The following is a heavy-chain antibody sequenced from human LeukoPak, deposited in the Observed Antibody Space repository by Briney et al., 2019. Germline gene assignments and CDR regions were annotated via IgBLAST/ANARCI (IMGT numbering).Heavy chain of an antibody. CDR3: ARGYCSGGSCWEGDWFDP. J-gene: IGHJ5*02. Sequence: ASVKVSCKASGYTFTSYDINWVRQATGQGLEWMGWMNPNSGNTGYAQKFQGRVTMTRNTSISTAYMELSSLRSEDTAVYYCARGYCSGGSCWEGDWFDPWGQGTLVTVSS. V-gene: IGHV1-8*01. CDR1: GYTFTSYD. CDR2: MNPNSGNT. D-gene: IGHD2-15*01.